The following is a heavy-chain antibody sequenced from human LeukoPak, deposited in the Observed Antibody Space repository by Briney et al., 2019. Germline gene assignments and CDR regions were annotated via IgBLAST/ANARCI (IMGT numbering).Heavy chain of an antibody. CDR3: ARLAAAGPTLYYYYGMDL. CDR1: GYSFTSYW. CDR2: IYPGDSDT. D-gene: IGHD6-13*01. V-gene: IGHV5-51*01. J-gene: IGHJ6*02. Sequence: GESLKISCKGSGYSFTSYWIGWVRQMPGKGLEWMGIIYPGDSDTRYSPSFQGQVTISADKSISTAYLQWSSLKASDTAMYYCARLAAAGPTLYYYYGMDLWGQGTTVTVSS.